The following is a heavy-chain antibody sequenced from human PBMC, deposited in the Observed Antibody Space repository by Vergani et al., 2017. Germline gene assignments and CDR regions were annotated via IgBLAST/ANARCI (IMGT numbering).Heavy chain of an antibody. CDR2: IQFDGSNQ. J-gene: IGHJ3*02. V-gene: IGHV3-30*02. Sequence: QVQLVESGGGVVQRGGSLRLSCATSGFTLSNYDMQWIRQGPGKGLEFVAFIQFDGSNQYYADSVKGRFTLSRDFSKNTLYLQMNSLRPDDTAIYYCAKTGDDAGYYFGAFDIWGQGTMVTVSS. D-gene: IGHD3-9*01. CDR3: AKTGDDAGYYFGAFDI. CDR1: GFTLSNYD.